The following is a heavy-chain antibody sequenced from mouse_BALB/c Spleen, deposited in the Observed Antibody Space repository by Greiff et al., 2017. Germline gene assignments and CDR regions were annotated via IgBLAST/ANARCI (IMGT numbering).Heavy chain of an antibody. CDR1: GFSLTSYG. CDR2: IWAGGST. V-gene: IGHV2-9*02. D-gene: IGHD1-1*01. CDR3: ARDRGSSFYAMDY. J-gene: IGHJ4*01. Sequence: VKLMESGPGLVAPSQSLSITCTVSGFSLTSYGVHWVRQPPGKGLEWLGVIWAGGSTNYNSALMSRLSISKDNSKSQVFLKMNSLQTEDTAMYYCARDRGSSFYAMDYWGQGTSVTVSS.